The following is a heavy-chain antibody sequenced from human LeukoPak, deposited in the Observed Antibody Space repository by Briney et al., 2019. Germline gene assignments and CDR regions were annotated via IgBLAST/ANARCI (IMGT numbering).Heavy chain of an antibody. CDR3: AKAPVGHCSGAFCYHFDS. D-gene: IGHD2-15*01. Sequence: PSGTLRRTCAAYGFTFSTNGRRWVRQAQGKGLKWGAAINGDNPGTYHANSVKGRFTSSRDNSKNTLHLQVSGLRAEDTARYYCAKAPVGHCSGAFCYHFDSWGQGTLVTVSS. CDR2: INGDNPGT. J-gene: IGHJ4*02. CDR1: GFTFSTNG. V-gene: IGHV3-23*01.